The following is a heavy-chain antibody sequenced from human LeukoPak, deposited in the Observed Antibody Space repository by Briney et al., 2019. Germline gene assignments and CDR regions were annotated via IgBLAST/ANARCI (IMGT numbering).Heavy chain of an antibody. D-gene: IGHD1-1*01. CDR3: ARGANWNAGGGFDI. CDR2: IVSDGGDT. CDR1: GFTFSAYW. J-gene: IGHJ3*02. Sequence: GGSLRLSCAVSGFTFSAYWMHWVRQTPGKGLVWVSRIVSDGGDTFYADSVKGRFTISRDNAKNTLFLQMNSLRVEDTAAYYCARGANWNAGGGFDIWGRGTMVTVSS. V-gene: IGHV3-74*01.